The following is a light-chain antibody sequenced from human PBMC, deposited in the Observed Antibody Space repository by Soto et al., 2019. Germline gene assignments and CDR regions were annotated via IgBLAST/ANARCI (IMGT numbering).Light chain of an antibody. CDR2: DVS. J-gene: IGLJ1*01. Sequence: LTQPRSVSGSPGQSVTISCTGASSDVGAYNYVSWYQQHPGKAPKLMIYDVSTRPSGVPDRFSGSKSGTTASLTISGLQAEDEADYYCCSYAGSPYVFGTGTKVTVL. V-gene: IGLV2-11*01. CDR3: CSYAGSPYV. CDR1: SSDVGAYNY.